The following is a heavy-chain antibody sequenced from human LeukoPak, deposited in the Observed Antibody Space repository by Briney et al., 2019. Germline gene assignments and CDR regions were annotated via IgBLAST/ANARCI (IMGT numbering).Heavy chain of an antibody. CDR1: GGTFSSYA. CDR3: AGGGYSYGSSYFDH. Sequence: AASVKVSCKASGGTFSSYAISWVRQAPGQGLEWMGGIIPIFGTANYAQKFQGRVTITADESTSTAYMELSSLRSEDTAVYYCAGGGYSYGSSYFDHWGQGTLVTVSS. D-gene: IGHD5-18*01. V-gene: IGHV1-69*01. J-gene: IGHJ4*02. CDR2: IIPIFGTA.